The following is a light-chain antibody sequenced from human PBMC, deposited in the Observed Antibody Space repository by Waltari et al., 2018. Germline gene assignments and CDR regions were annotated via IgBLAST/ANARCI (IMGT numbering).Light chain of an antibody. CDR3: CSNVGSSVF. CDR2: EGN. J-gene: IGLJ2*01. CDR1: NSNVGSYNL. Sequence: QSALTQPASVSGSPGQSTTIPCNGFNSNVGSYNLVSWYQKHPGKAPKLLIYEGNRRPSGVSHRFSGSKSDNTASLTLSGLQAEDEADYYCCSNVGSSVFFGGGTKLTVL. V-gene: IGLV2-23*03.